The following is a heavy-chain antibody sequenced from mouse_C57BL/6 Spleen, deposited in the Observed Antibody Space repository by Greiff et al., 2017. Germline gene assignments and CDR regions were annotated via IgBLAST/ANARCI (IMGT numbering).Heavy chain of an antibody. CDR3: ARGDSSGIFAY. V-gene: IGHV1-80*01. CDR2: IYPGDGDT. Sequence: QVQLQQPGAELVKPGASVKISCKASGYAFSSYWMNWVKQRPGKGLEWIGQIYPGDGDTNYNGKFKGKATLTADKSSSTAYMQLSSLTSEDSAVYFCARGDSSGIFAYWGQGTLVTVSA. CDR1: GYAFSSYW. D-gene: IGHD3-2*02. J-gene: IGHJ3*01.